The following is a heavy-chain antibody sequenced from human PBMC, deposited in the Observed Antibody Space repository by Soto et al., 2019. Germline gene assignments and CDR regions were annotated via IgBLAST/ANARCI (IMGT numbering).Heavy chain of an antibody. CDR3: ARAHVRLQLGSSDY. J-gene: IGHJ4*02. Sequence: QVQLVQSGAEVKKPGASVKVSCKASGYSFTGYFMHWVRQVPGQELEWMGWTNPKSGVTKYPQKLQGRVTMTRDTSISKAYMELTSLRSVDTAVYYCARAHVRLQLGSSDYWGQGTVVTVSS. CDR1: GYSFTGYF. V-gene: IGHV1-2*02. CDR2: TNPKSGVT. D-gene: IGHD6-25*01.